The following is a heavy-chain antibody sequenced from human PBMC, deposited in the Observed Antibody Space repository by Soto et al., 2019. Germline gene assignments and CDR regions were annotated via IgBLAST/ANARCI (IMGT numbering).Heavy chain of an antibody. Sequence: GGSLRLSCAASGFTFSSYAMHWVRQAPGKGLEWVAVISYDGSNKYYADSVKGRFTISRDNSKNTLYLQMNSLRAEDTAVYYCARDNWYYDISSYGMDVWGQGTTVTFAS. V-gene: IGHV3-30-3*01. J-gene: IGHJ6*02. CDR1: GFTFSSYA. D-gene: IGHD3-22*01. CDR2: ISYDGSNK. CDR3: ARDNWYYDISSYGMDV.